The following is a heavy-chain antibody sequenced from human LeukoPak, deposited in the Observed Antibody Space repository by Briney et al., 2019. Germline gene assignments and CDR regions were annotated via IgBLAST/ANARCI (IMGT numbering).Heavy chain of an antibody. CDR1: GFTFSSYW. Sequence: GSLRLSCAASGFTFSSYWMSWVRQAPGKGLEWIGSIYYSGSTYYNPSLKSRVTISVDTSKNRFSLKLSSVTAADTAVYYCVIGGWYNWFDPWGQGTLVTVSS. J-gene: IGHJ5*02. D-gene: IGHD6-19*01. V-gene: IGHV4-39*07. CDR3: VIGGWYNWFDP. CDR2: IYYSGST.